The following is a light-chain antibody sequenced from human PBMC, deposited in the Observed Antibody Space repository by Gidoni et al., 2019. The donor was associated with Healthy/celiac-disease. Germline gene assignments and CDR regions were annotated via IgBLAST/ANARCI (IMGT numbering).Light chain of an antibody. Sequence: SDELTQPPSVAGSPGQTASITCSGDKLGDKYACWYQQKPGQSPVLVIYQDSKRPSGIPVRVSGSHSGNTATLTIRGTQAMDEADYSCPAWDSSTVVFGGWTKLTVL. V-gene: IGLV3-1*01. CDR1: KLGDKY. CDR3: PAWDSSTVV. J-gene: IGLJ2*01. CDR2: QDS.